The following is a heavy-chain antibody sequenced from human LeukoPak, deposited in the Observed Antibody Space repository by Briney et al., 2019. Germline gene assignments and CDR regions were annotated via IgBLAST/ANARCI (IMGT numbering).Heavy chain of an antibody. CDR1: GGSISSYY. CDR3: ARGDYGAFDI. J-gene: IGHJ3*02. V-gene: IGHV4-59*01. CDR2: IYYSGST. D-gene: IGHD4-17*01. Sequence: SETLSLTCTVSGGSISSYYWSWIRQPPGKGLEWIGYIYYSGSTNYNPSLKSRVTISVDTSKNQFSLKLSSETAADTAVYYCARGDYGAFDIWGQGTMVTVSS.